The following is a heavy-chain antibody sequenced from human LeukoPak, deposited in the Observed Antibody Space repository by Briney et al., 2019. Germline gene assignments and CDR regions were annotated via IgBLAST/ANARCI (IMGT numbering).Heavy chain of an antibody. D-gene: IGHD6-19*01. CDR3: ARSEWLASFDY. Sequence: KPSETLSLTCSVSGDSIGSYYWSWIRQPPGKGLEWIGYIYYSGSTNYKPSLKSRLTMSADTSKNQFSLKLNSVPAADTAVYYCARSEWLASFDYWGQGTLVTVSS. CDR1: GDSIGSYY. V-gene: IGHV4-59*08. CDR2: IYYSGST. J-gene: IGHJ4*02.